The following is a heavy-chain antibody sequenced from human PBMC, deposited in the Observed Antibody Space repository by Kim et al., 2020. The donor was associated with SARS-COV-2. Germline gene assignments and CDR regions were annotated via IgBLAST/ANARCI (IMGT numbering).Heavy chain of an antibody. CDR1: GFTFNNFV. D-gene: IGHD6-13*01. J-gene: IGHJ5*01. Sequence: GGSLRLSCAVSGFTFNNFVMSWVRQAPGKGLEWVSLIYSGGTGGGGSTFYADSVKGRFTIYRDDSRNTLYLQMNSLRGDDTAIYYCAKGGSVGSWQHNW. V-gene: IGHV3-23*03. CDR3: AKGGSVGSWQHNW. CDR2: IYSGGTGGGGST.